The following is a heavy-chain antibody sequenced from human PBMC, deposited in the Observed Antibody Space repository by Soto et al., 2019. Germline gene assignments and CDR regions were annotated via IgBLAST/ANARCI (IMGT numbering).Heavy chain of an antibody. J-gene: IGHJ4*02. CDR2: IYYSGST. V-gene: IGHV4-30-4*01. CDR3: ARGSYYYDSSGYYYVDY. Sequence: SETLSLTCTVSGGSISSGDYYWSWIRQPPGKGLGWIGSIYYSGSTYYNPSLKSRVTISVDTSKNQFSLKLSSVTAADTAVYYCARGSYYYDSSGYYYVDYWGQGTLVTVSS. D-gene: IGHD3-22*01. CDR1: GGSISSGDYY.